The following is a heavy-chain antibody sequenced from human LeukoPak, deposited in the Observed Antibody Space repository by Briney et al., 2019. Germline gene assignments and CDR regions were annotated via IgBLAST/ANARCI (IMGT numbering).Heavy chain of an antibody. CDR2: SRNRANSYTT. V-gene: IGHV3-72*01. CDR3: ARLGRLGGTYYVMDV. J-gene: IGHJ6*02. CDR1: GFTFSDHY. Sequence: GGSLRLSCAVSGFTFSDHYMDWVRQAPGKGLESVGRSRNRANSYTTEYAASVKGSFIISRDASKNSLFLQMNSLKTEDTAVYYCARLGRLGGTYYVMDVWGQGTTVTVSS. D-gene: IGHD6-19*01.